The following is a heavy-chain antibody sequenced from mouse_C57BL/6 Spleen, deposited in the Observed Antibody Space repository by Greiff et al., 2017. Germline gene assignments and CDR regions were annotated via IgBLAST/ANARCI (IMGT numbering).Heavy chain of an antibody. J-gene: IGHJ4*01. D-gene: IGHD1-1*02. CDR2: IYPGNSDT. Sequence: VQLQQSGTVLARPGASVKMSCKTSGYTFTSYWMHWVKQRPGQGLEWIGAIYPGNSDTSYNQKFKGKAKLTAVTSASTAYMELSSLTNEDSAVYYCTRSGLYGPYYAMDYWGQGTSVTVSS. CDR3: TRSGLYGPYYAMDY. V-gene: IGHV1-5*01. CDR1: GYTFTSYW.